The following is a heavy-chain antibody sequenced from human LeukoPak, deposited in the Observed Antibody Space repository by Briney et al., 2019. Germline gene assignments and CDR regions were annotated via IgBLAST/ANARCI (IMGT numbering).Heavy chain of an antibody. CDR3: ARDRWLDC. CDR1: GDSFTTNY. V-gene: IGHV4-59*01. Sequence: SETLSLTCTVSGDSFTTNYWSWIRQSPGKGLEWIGYIIYSGSTTYNPSLKSRVTISLDTSKNQFSLKLSSVTAADTAMYYCARDRWLDCWGQGTLVTVSS. J-gene: IGHJ5*01. CDR2: IIYSGST.